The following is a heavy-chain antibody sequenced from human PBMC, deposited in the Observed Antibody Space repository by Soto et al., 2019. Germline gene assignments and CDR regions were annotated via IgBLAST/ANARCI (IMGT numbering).Heavy chain of an antibody. CDR3: ASPSPDSSGSDWYFDL. CDR1: GFTFDDYG. V-gene: IGHV3-20*04. J-gene: IGHJ2*01. Sequence: EVQLVESGGGVVRPGGSLRLSCAASGFTFDDYGMSWVRQAPGKGLEWVSGINWNGGSTGYADSVKGRFTISRDNAKNPLYLQMNSLSAEDKALYYCASPSPDSSGSDWYFDLWGRGTLVTVSS. CDR2: INWNGGST. D-gene: IGHD3-22*01.